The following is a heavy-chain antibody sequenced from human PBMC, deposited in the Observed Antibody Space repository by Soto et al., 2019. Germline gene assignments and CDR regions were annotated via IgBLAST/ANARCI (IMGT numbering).Heavy chain of an antibody. Sequence: PGESLKISCSGSGYIFTNHWIAWVRQMPGKGLEWMGGIYPGDSDTRYSPSFQGQVTISADKSISTAYLHWSSLKASDTAMYYCARVAVAGTKWFDPWGQGALVTVSS. CDR1: GYIFTNHW. CDR3: ARVAVAGTKWFDP. J-gene: IGHJ5*02. V-gene: IGHV5-51*01. D-gene: IGHD6-19*01. CDR2: IYPGDSDT.